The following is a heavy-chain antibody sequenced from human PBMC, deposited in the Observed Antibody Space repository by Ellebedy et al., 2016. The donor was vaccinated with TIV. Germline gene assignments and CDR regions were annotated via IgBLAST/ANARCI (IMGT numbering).Heavy chain of an antibody. CDR3: ARMSGSPRGY. CDR2: IDPRSGGT. CDR1: GYIFTGYY. D-gene: IGHD3-10*01. J-gene: IGHJ4*02. V-gene: IGHV1-2*02. Sequence: ASVKVSCKASGYIFTGYYIHWVRQAPGQGLEWMGCIDPRSGGTEYEQKFRGRVTMTSDSFLSTAYMQLTRLGSDDTAVYYCARMSGSPRGYWGQGTLVTVSS.